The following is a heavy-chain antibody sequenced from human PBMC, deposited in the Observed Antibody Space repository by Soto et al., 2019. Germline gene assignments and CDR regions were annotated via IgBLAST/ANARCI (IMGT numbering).Heavy chain of an antibody. J-gene: IGHJ4*02. V-gene: IGHV3-30*04. CDR2: ISYDGRDE. Sequence: QVQLVESGGGVVQPGRSLRLSCTASGFTFSNYAIHWVRQAPGKGLECVAVISYDGRDEYYADSVKGRFTISRDNSKNTMYLQMNSLRAEDTGMLYCARGSRTDGYKYDYFDYWGQGTLVTVSS. CDR1: GFTFSNYA. CDR3: ARGSRTDGYKYDYFDY. D-gene: IGHD5-12*01.